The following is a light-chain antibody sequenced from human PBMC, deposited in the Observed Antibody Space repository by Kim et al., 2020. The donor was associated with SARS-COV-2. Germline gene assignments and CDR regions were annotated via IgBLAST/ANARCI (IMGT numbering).Light chain of an antibody. CDR3: SSYIRSSTL. V-gene: IGLV2-14*01. CDR2: DVS. Sequence: QSALTQPASVSGSPGQSITISCTGTSSDVGGYNYVSWYQQHPGNAPKVMIYDVSKRPSGVSNRFSGSKSGNTASLTISGLQAEDEADYYCSSYIRSSTLFGGGTQLTVL. CDR1: SSDVGGYNY. J-gene: IGLJ2*01.